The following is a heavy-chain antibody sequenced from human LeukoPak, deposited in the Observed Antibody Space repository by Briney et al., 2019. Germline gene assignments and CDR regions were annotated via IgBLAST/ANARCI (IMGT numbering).Heavy chain of an antibody. D-gene: IGHD6-19*01. CDR3: ARDAAVAGRRKVPFDY. J-gene: IGHJ4*02. V-gene: IGHV1-18*01. CDR2: ISAYNGNT. Sequence: ASVKVSCKASGYTFTSYGISWVRQAPGQGLEWMGWISAYNGNTNYAQKLQGRVTMTTDTSTSTAYMELGSLRSDDTAVYYCARDAAVAGRRKVPFDYWGQGTLVTVSS. CDR1: GYTFTSYG.